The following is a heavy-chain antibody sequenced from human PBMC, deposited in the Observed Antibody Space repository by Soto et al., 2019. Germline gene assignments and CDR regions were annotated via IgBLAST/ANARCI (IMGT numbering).Heavy chain of an antibody. CDR3: ARESEDLTSNFDY. Sequence: GGSLRLSCAASGFTFTRYSMNWVRQAPGKGLEWVSSISSTTNYIYYGDSMKGRFTISRDNAKNLLYLEMNSLRAEDTAVYYCARESEDLTSNFDYWGQGTLVTVSS. CDR1: GFTFTRYS. CDR2: ISSTTNYI. V-gene: IGHV3-21*06. J-gene: IGHJ4*02.